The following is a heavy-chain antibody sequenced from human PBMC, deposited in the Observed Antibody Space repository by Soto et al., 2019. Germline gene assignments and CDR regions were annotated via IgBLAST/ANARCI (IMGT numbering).Heavy chain of an antibody. Sequence: QSGGALRLSCAASGCTFSSYAMQWVRQAPGEGLEWVAVVSDDGSKKYYADAVEGRFTISRDNSKNALDLQMNSLRAEDTAVYYCARGLGPGMDVWGQGTTVTIYS. CDR1: GCTFSSYA. CDR2: VSDDGSKK. J-gene: IGHJ6*02. CDR3: ARGLGPGMDV. V-gene: IGHV3-30-3*01.